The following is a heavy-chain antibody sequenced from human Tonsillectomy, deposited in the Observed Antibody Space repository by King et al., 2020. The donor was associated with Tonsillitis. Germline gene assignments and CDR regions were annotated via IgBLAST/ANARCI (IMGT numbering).Heavy chain of an antibody. Sequence: EVQLVESGGGLVQPGRSLRLSCTASGFTFGDSAMNWFRQSPERGLEWVGFIRSKSNGGTTEIAASVRVRFTISRDDSKSIAYLQMNSLKSEYTAMYYCTRGRRDWGQGTLVTVAS. J-gene: IGHJ4*02. CDR1: GFTFGDSA. CDR2: IRSKSNGGTT. V-gene: IGHV3-49*03. CDR3: TRGRRD.